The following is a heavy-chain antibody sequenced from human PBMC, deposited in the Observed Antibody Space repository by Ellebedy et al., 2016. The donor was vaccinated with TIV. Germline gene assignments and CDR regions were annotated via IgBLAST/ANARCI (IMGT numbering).Heavy chain of an antibody. CDR3: ARSGERYYYDSSGSIPDY. J-gene: IGHJ4*02. V-gene: IGHV1-3*01. CDR2: INAGNGNT. CDR1: GYTFTSYA. D-gene: IGHD3-22*01. Sequence: AASVKVSCKASGYTFTSYAMHWVRQAPGQRLEWMGWINAGNGNTKYSQKFQGRVTITRDTSASTAYMELSSLRSEDTAVYYCARSGERYYYDSSGSIPDYWGQGTLVTVSS.